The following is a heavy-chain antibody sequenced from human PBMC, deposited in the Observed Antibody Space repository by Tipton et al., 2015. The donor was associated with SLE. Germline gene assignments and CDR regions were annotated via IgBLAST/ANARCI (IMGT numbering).Heavy chain of an antibody. Sequence: TLSLTCAVYGGSFSGYYWSWIRQPPGKGLEWIGEINHSGSTNYNPSLKSRVTISVDTSKSQFSLKLSSVTAADTAVYYCARDDGGPGGFDLWGRGTLVTVSS. D-gene: IGHD5-24*01. V-gene: IGHV4-34*01. J-gene: IGHJ2*01. CDR3: ARDDGGPGGFDL. CDR2: INHSGST. CDR1: GGSFSGYY.